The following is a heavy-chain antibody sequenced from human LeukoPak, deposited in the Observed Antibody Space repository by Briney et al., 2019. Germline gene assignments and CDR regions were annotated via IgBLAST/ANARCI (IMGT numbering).Heavy chain of an antibody. V-gene: IGHV3-53*01. D-gene: IGHD3-22*01. CDR3: AKEGGAYDSSGYYLAV. CDR2: IYSGGST. J-gene: IGHJ4*02. CDR1: GFTVSSNY. Sequence: PGGSLRLSCAASGFTVSSNYVSWVRQAPGKGLEWVSVIYSGGSTYYADSVKGRFTISRDNSKNTLYLQMNSLRAEDTAVYYCAKEGGAYDSSGYYLAVWGQGTLVTVSS.